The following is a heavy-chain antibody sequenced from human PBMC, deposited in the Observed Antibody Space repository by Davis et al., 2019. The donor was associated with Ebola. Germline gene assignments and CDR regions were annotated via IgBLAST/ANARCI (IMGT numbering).Heavy chain of an antibody. CDR3: AIARNYFGSQPLDN. CDR1: GFTFSDYY. J-gene: IGHJ4*02. D-gene: IGHD3-10*01. CDR2: ISGTGAST. V-gene: IGHV3-23*01. Sequence: PGGSLRLSCEVSGFTFSDYYMSWIRQAPGKGLEWVSGISGTGASTFFADSVRGRFTISRDNSRNTLSLQMKSLRAEDTAVYFCAIARNYFGSQPLDNWDQGTLVTVSS.